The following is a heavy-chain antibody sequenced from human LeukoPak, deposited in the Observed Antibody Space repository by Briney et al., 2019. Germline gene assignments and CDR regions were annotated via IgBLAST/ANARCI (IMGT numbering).Heavy chain of an antibody. CDR1: GFTVSSNY. V-gene: IGHV3-53*01. CDR3: ANTPRGYFDY. Sequence: PGGSLRLSCAASGFTVSSNYMSWVRQAPGKGLKWVSVIYSGGSTYYADSVKGRFTISRDNSKNTLYLQMNSLRAEDTAVYYCANTPRGYFDYWGQGTLVTVSS. CDR2: IYSGGST. J-gene: IGHJ4*02.